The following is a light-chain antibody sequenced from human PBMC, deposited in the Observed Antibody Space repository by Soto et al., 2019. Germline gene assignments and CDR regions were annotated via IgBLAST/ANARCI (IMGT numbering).Light chain of an antibody. CDR3: MESALFPHS. CDR2: KIS. CDR1: QSLVHSDGDTY. V-gene: IGKV2-24*01. J-gene: IGKJ4*01. Sequence: EIAVSQKQLSSPVTLGQPASISCMSGQSLVHSDGDTYLSWLQQRPGQPPRLLIYKISNRLSGVPDRFSGSGAGTDFTLKISSVEAEDGRVYYSMESALFPHSFGGGAMVDI.